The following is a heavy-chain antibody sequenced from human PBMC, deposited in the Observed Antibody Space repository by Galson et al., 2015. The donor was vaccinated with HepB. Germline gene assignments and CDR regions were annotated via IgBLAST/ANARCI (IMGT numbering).Heavy chain of an antibody. V-gene: IGHV3-30*02. D-gene: IGHD3-22*01. CDR1: GFTFSSYG. CDR3: AGYYYDSSGTSD. Sequence: SLRLSCAASGFTFSSYGMHWVRQAPGKGLEWVAFIRYDGSNKYYADSVKGRFTISRDNSKNTLYLQMNSLRAEDTAVYYCAGYYYDSSGTSDWGQGTLVTVSS. CDR2: IRYDGSNK. J-gene: IGHJ4*02.